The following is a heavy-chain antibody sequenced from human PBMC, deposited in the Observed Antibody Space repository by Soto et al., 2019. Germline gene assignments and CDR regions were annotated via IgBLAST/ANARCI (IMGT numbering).Heavy chain of an antibody. CDR2: ISGSGGST. CDR1: GFTFSSYA. D-gene: IGHD4-17*01. Sequence: EVQLLESGGGLVQPGGSLRLSCAASGFTFSSYAMNWVRQAPGKGMEWVSVISGSGGSTYYADAVKGRFTISRDNSKNTLYLQMNSLRAEDTAVYYCAKRTVGWYFDLWGRGTLVTVSS. CDR3: AKRTVGWYFDL. J-gene: IGHJ2*01. V-gene: IGHV3-23*01.